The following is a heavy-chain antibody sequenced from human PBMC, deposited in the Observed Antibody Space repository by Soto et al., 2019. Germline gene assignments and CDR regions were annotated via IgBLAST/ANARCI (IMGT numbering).Heavy chain of an antibody. CDR1: GFTVSSNY. V-gene: IGHV3-53*01. CDR3: ASEGGGFGGSYPATSFDY. Sequence: EVQLVESGGGLIQPGGSLRLSCAASGFTVSSNYMSWVRQAPGKGLAWVSVIYSGGSTYYADSVKGRFTISRDNSTNPPYLQMNSLRAEDTAVYYCASEGGGFGGSYPATSFDYCGQGPLVTFSS. CDR2: IYSGGST. J-gene: IGHJ4*02. D-gene: IGHD1-26*01.